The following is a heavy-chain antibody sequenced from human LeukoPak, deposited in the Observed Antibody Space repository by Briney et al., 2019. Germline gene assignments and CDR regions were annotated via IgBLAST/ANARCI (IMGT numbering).Heavy chain of an antibody. CDR2: IYHSGRT. D-gene: IGHD3-22*01. CDR3: ARRSITMIVVEGYFDY. V-gene: IGHV4-38-2*01. J-gene: IGHJ4*02. Sequence: PSETLSLTCAVSGYSISSGYYWGWIRQPPGKGLEWIGSIYHSGRTYYKPSLKSRVTISVDTSKNQFSLKLSSLTAADTAVYYCARRSITMIVVEGYFDYWGQGTLVTVSS. CDR1: GYSISSGYY.